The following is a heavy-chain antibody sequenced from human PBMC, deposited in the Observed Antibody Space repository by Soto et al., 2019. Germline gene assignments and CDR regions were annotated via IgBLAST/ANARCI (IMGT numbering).Heavy chain of an antibody. J-gene: IGHJ4*02. CDR3: ARRASGSYSAY. CDR1: GGSISSSSYY. V-gene: IGHV4-39*01. Sequence: QLQLQESGPGLVKPSETLSLTCTVSGGSISSSSYYWGWIRQPPGKGLEWIGTIYYGGSTSYNPSLEGGITICVDRSKTQFAPRLRSVTAAETAVYYCARRASGSYSAYWGQGTLVTVSS. CDR2: IYYGGST. D-gene: IGHD3-10*01.